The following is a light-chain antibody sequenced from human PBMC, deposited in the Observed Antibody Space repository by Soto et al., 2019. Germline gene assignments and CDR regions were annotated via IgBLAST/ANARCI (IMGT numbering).Light chain of an antibody. V-gene: IGKV1-33*01. CDR3: QQSNDWRSIT. CDR2: DTS. Sequence: DIQMTQSPSSLSASVGDRVTITCQARQDIKHYLNWYQQKPGKAPNLPIYDTSVLETGVPSRFSGSKSGTDFTFTISSLQPEDVAVYYCQQSNDWRSITFGQGTRLEIK. J-gene: IGKJ5*01. CDR1: QDIKHY.